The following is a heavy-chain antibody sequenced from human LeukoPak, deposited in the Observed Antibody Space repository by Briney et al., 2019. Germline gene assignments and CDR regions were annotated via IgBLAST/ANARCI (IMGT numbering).Heavy chain of an antibody. D-gene: IGHD2-8*01. J-gene: IGHJ4*02. CDR2: ISGSGDNT. V-gene: IGHV3-23*01. CDR3: TSLSDAIESFGTRNY. Sequence: GGPLRLSCAASGFSFGSYALSWARQAPGKGREWVSVISGSGDNTHYTDPVKGRFTISRDNSKNTLYLQMNSLRAEDTAVYYCTSLSDAIESFGTRNYWGQGTLVTVSS. CDR1: GFSFGSYA.